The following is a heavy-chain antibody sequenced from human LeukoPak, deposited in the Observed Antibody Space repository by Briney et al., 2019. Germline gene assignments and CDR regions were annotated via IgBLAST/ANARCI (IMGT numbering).Heavy chain of an antibody. Sequence: ASVTVSCKASGYSFTGYYLHWVRQAPGQGLEWMGRINPNNGVTTYAQKFQDRVTMTRDTSISTAYMELSRLTSDDSAVYYCARGHDNWFDPWGQGTLVTVSS. CDR1: GYSFTGYY. V-gene: IGHV1-2*06. CDR2: INPNNGVT. CDR3: ARGHDNWFDP. J-gene: IGHJ5*02.